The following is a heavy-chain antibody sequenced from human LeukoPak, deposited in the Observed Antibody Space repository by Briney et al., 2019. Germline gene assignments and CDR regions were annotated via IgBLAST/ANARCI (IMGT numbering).Heavy chain of an antibody. CDR2: IYYSGST. CDR1: GGSISSSSYY. J-gene: IGHJ4*02. D-gene: IGHD3-9*01. CDR3: AKTSFDIFDY. Sequence: SETLSLTCTVSGGSISSSSYYWGWLRQPPGKGLEWIGSIYYSGSTYYNPSLKSRVTISVDTSKNQFSLKLSSVTAADTAVYYCAKTSFDIFDYWGQGTLVTVSS. V-gene: IGHV4-39*01.